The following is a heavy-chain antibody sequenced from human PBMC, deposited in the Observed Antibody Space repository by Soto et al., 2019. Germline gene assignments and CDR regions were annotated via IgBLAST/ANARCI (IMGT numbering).Heavy chain of an antibody. V-gene: IGHV3-23*01. CDR3: AKDLSRCSGGSCYPDAFDI. D-gene: IGHD2-15*01. J-gene: IGHJ3*02. Sequence: HPGGSLRLSCAASGFTFSSYAMSWVRQAPGKGLEWVSAISGSGGSTYYADSVKGRFTISRDNSKNTLYLQMNSLRAEDTAVYFCAKDLSRCSGGSCYPDAFDIWGQGTMVTVSS. CDR1: GFTFSSYA. CDR2: ISGSGGST.